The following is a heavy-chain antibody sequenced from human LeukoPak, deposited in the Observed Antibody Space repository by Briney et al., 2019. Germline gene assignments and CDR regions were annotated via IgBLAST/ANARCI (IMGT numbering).Heavy chain of an antibody. CDR2: ISYDGSNK. CDR1: GFTFSSYG. Sequence: PGGSLRLSCAASGFTFSSYGMHWVRQAPGKGLEWVAVISYDGSNKYYADSVKGRFTISRDNSKSTLYLQMNSLRAEDTAVYYCAKTPLARYSSGWYGYWGQGTLVTVSS. J-gene: IGHJ4*02. D-gene: IGHD6-19*01. CDR3: AKTPLARYSSGWYGY. V-gene: IGHV3-30*18.